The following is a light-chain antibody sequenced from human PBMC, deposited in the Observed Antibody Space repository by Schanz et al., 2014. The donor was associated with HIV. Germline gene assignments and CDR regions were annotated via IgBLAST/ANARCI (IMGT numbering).Light chain of an antibody. CDR1: QSIGNS. CDR3: QQYNSFSST. CDR2: SAS. J-gene: IGKJ2*01. V-gene: IGKV1-5*03. Sequence: DIQMTQSPSTLSASVGDRVTITCRASQSIGNSLAWFQVKPGRAPKLLIYSASGLQTGVPSTFSGSGSGTEFTLTISSLQPDDFATYFCQQYNSFSSTLGQGTKLEIK.